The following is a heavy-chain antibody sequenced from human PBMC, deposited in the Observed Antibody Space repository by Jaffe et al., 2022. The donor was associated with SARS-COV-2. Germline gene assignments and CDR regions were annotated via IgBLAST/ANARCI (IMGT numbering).Heavy chain of an antibody. V-gene: IGHV3-30-3*01. Sequence: QVQLVESGGGVVQPGRSLRLSCAASGFTFSSYAMHWVRQAPGKGLEWVAVISYDGSNKYYADSVKGRFTISRDNSKNTLYLQMNSLRAEDTAVYYCARNLLGSSRMISLANYYYYGMDVWGQGTTVTVSS. CDR1: GFTFSSYA. CDR2: ISYDGSNK. D-gene: IGHD6-13*01. CDR3: ARNLLGSSRMISLANYYYYGMDV. J-gene: IGHJ6*02.